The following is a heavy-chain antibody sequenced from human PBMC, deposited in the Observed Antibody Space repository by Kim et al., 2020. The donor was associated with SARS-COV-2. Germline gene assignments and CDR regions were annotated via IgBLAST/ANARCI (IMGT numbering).Heavy chain of an antibody. D-gene: IGHD3-16*02. CDR3: ARSLFMITFGGVIVADDRILDS. CDR1: GGSISSSSYS. CDR2: IYYSGST. V-gene: IGHV4-39*01. J-gene: IGHJ5*01. Sequence: SETLSLTCTVSGGSISSSSYSWGWIRQPPGKGLEWIGSIYYSGSTYYNPSLKSRLTISVDTSKNQFSLKLSSVTAADTAVYYCARSLFMITFGGVIVADDRILDSLGQGTLVAVSS.